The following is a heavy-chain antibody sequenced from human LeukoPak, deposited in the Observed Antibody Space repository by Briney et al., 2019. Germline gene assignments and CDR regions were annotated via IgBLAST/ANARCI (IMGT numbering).Heavy chain of an antibody. V-gene: IGHV1-2*02. CDR1: GYTFTGYY. J-gene: IGHJ6*02. Sequence: ASVKVSCKASGYTFTGYYVHWVRQAPGQGLEWMGWINPNSGGTNYAQKFQGRVTMTRDTSISTAYMELSRLRSDDTAVYYCASFRRSYCSSTSCYEDGMDVWGQGTTVTVSS. D-gene: IGHD2-2*01. CDR3: ASFRRSYCSSTSCYEDGMDV. CDR2: INPNSGGT.